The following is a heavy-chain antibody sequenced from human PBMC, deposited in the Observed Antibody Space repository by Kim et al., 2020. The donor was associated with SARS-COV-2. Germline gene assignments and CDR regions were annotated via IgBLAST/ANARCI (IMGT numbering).Heavy chain of an antibody. CDR2: ISGSGGST. D-gene: IGHD3-16*01. CDR1: GFTFSSYA. Sequence: GGSLRLSCAASGFTFSSYAMSWVRQAPGKGLEWVSAISGSGGSTYYADSVKGRFTISRDNSKNTLYLQMNSLRAEDTAVYYCAKPKLRGRLLTPLFDYWGQGTLGTVSS. V-gene: IGHV3-23*01. CDR3: AKPKLRGRLLTPLFDY. J-gene: IGHJ4*02.